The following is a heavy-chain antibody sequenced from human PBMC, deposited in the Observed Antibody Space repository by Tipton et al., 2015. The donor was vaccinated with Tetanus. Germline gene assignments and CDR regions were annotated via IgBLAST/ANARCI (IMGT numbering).Heavy chain of an antibody. CDR1: GGSVRSGDYH. V-gene: IGHV4-61*08. CDR3: AREVPAAGHFDS. J-gene: IGHJ4*02. CDR2: VYYNGNT. Sequence: TLSLTCTVSGGSVRSGDYHWNWIRRPPGKGLEWIGYVYYNGNTHYNPALKSRVTISVDTSKNQFSLKLSSVTAADTAIYYCAREVPAAGHFDSWGQGTLVTVSS. D-gene: IGHD2-2*01.